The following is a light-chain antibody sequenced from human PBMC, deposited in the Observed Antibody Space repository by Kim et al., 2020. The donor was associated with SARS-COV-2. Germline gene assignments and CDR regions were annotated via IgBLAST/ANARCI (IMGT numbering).Light chain of an antibody. Sequence: PGQSVTISCTGTSSDVGGSTYVSWYQQHPGKAPKLMIYDVSKRPSGVPDRFSGSKSGNTASLTISGLQAEDEADYYCCSYAGSSWVFGGGTQLTVL. CDR2: DVS. J-gene: IGLJ3*02. V-gene: IGLV2-11*01. CDR1: SSDVGGSTY. CDR3: CSYAGSSWV.